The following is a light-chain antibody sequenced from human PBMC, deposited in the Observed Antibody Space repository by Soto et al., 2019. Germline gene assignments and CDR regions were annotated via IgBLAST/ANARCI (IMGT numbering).Light chain of an antibody. CDR1: QSISNY. CDR2: AAS. V-gene: IGKV1-39*01. J-gene: IGKJ1*01. Sequence: DIQMTQSPSSLSASVGDRVIITCRASQSISNYLNWYQQKPGKAPKLLMFAASSLESGVPSRFSGGGAGTDVTLTISSLQPEDFATYYCQQIYSTPRTFGKGTKVEIK. CDR3: QQIYSTPRT.